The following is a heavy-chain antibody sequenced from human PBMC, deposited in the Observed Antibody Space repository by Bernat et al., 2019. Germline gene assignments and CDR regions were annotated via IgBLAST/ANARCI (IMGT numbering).Heavy chain of an antibody. CDR2: ISYDGSNK. Sequence: QVQLVESGGGVVQPGRSLRLSCAASGFTFSSYGMHWVRQAPGKGLEWVAVISYDGSNKYYADSMKGRFTISRDNSKNTLYLQMNSLRAEDTAVYYCAKSWGYYDEEAFDIWGQGTMVTVSS. CDR1: GFTFSSYG. D-gene: IGHD3-22*01. CDR3: AKSWGYYDEEAFDI. V-gene: IGHV3-30*18. J-gene: IGHJ3*02.